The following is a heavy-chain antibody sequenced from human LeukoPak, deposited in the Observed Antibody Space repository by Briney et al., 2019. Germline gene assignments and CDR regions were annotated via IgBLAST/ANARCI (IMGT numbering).Heavy chain of an antibody. CDR1: GGSFSGYY. CDR3: ARDISYYYGSGALDV. CDR2: INHSGST. V-gene: IGHV4-34*01. J-gene: IGHJ6*04. Sequence: SETLSLTCAVYGGSFSGYYWSWIRQPPGKGLEWIGEINHSGSTNYNPSLKSRVTISVDTSKNQFSLKLSSVTAADTAVYYCARDISYYYGSGALDVWGKGTTVTISS. D-gene: IGHD3-10*01.